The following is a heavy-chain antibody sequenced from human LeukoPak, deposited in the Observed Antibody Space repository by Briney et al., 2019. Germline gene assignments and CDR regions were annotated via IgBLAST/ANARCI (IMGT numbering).Heavy chain of an antibody. CDR3: AKDGTYCGGDCYPNWYFDL. J-gene: IGHJ2*01. D-gene: IGHD2-21*02. Sequence: PGGSLRLSCAASGFTLSSYAMSWVRQAPGKGLEWVSAISGSGGSTYYADSVKGRFTISRDNSKNTLYLQMNSLRAEDTAVYYCAKDGTYCGGDCYPNWYFDLWGRGTLVTVSS. V-gene: IGHV3-23*01. CDR2: ISGSGGST. CDR1: GFTLSSYA.